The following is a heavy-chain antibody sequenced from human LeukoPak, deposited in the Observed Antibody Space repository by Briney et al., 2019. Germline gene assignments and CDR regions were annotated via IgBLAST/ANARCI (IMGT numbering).Heavy chain of an antibody. V-gene: IGHV4-34*12. Sequence: KPGGSLRLSCAASGFTFSSYGMHWVRQSPGKGLEWIGEILHSGSTNYNPSLKSRVTISVDTSNNQFSLKLTSVTAADTAMYSCGRNAAYCIDCWGQGILVTVSS. D-gene: IGHD3-9*01. J-gene: IGHJ1*01. CDR3: GRNAAYCIDC. CDR2: ILHSGST. CDR1: GFTFSSYG.